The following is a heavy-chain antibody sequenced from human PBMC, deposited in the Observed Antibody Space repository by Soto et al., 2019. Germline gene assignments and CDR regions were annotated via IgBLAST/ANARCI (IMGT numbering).Heavy chain of an antibody. J-gene: IGHJ6*02. V-gene: IGHV3-23*01. CDR3: AIEGGGNYYYYGIDV. CDR2: ISGGGDTT. CDR1: GFIFSSYA. D-gene: IGHD2-15*01. Sequence: GGSLRLSCAASGFIFSSYAMSWVRQAPGKGLEWVSVISGGGDTTHYADSVRGRFTISRDNSKNTLYLQMNSLRAEDTAVYYCAIEGGGNYYYYGIDVWGQGTTDTGSS.